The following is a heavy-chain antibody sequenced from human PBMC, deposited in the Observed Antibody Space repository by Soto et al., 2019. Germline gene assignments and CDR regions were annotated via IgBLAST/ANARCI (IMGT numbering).Heavy chain of an antibody. V-gene: IGHV4-28*01. D-gene: IGHD3-22*01. J-gene: IGHJ4*02. CDR2: NYYSGST. Sequence: QVQLQESGPGLVKPSDTLSLTCAVSGYSISSSNWWGWIRQPPGKGLEWIGYNYYSGSTYYNPSLKRRVTILVDTSKNLFSLQLCSVTAVDTAVYYCASSPSDYYDSSGYPGFFDYWGQGTLVTVSS. CDR3: ASSPSDYYDSSGYPGFFDY. CDR1: GYSISSSNW.